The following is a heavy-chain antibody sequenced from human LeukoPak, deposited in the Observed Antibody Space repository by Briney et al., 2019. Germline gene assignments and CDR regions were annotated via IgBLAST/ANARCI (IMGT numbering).Heavy chain of an antibody. V-gene: IGHV3-9*01. J-gene: IGHJ4*02. Sequence: GGSLRLSCAASGFTFDDYAMHWVRQAPGKGLEWVSGISWNSGSIGYADSVKGRFTISRDNAKNTLYLQMNSLRAEDTAVYYCARDNRYYYDSSGFLDYWGQGTLVTVSS. CDR3: ARDNRYYYDSSGFLDY. CDR2: ISWNSGSI. D-gene: IGHD3-22*01. CDR1: GFTFDDYA.